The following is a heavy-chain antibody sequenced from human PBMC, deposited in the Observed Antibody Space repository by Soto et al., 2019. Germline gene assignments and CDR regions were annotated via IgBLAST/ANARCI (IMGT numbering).Heavy chain of an antibody. CDR3: ARERGYGSGSPPDFDY. CDR1: GFSFSSHA. Sequence: EGQLLESGGGLVQPGGSLRLSCAASGFSFSSHAMSWVRQAPGKGLEWVSAISGSGSSTYYADSVKGRFTISRDNSRNTLFLQMNSLRGEDTAVYYCARERGYGSGSPPDFDYWGQGTLVTVSS. CDR2: ISGSGSST. D-gene: IGHD3-10*01. J-gene: IGHJ4*02. V-gene: IGHV3-23*01.